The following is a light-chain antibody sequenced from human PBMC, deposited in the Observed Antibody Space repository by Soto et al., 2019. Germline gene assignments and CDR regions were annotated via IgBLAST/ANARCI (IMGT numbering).Light chain of an antibody. V-gene: IGKV3-20*01. CDR1: QSVSSAY. CDR3: QQYGSSPPYT. J-gene: IGKJ2*01. CDR2: GAS. Sequence: IVLTQSPGTLSLSPGERATLSCRANQSVSSAYLAWYQQKPGQAPRLLISGASIRATGIPERFSGSGSGTDFTLTISRLEPEDSAVYYCQQYGSSPPYTFGQGTKLEIK.